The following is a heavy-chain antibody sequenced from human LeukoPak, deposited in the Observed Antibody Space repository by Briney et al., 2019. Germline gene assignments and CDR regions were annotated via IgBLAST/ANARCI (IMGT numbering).Heavy chain of an antibody. J-gene: IGHJ4*02. D-gene: IGHD2-8*01. Sequence: SETLSLTCTVSGGSISSYYWSWFRQSAGKGLEWIGRISTTGSTNYNPSLKSRVTMSLDTSKNQFSLRVSSVTAADTAVYYSAGAPNTYYFDYWGQGTLVTVSS. CDR1: GGSISSYY. CDR3: AGAPNTYYFDY. CDR2: ISTTGST. V-gene: IGHV4-4*07.